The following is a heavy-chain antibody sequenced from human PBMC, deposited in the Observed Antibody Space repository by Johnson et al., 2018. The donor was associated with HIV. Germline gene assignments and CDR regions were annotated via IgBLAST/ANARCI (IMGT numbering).Heavy chain of an antibody. Sequence: VQLVESGGGWVQPGESLRLSCAASGFSFSTYAMTWVRQAPGKGLQWVSRINSDGSSTSYADSVQGRFTIYRDNAKNTLYRQMNSLRAEDTAVYYCARGRYYDYVWGSYQEEGDIWGQGTMVTVSS. CDR3: ARGRYYDYVWGSYQEEGDI. CDR2: INSDGSST. V-gene: IGHV3-74*02. CDR1: GFSFSTYA. D-gene: IGHD3-16*01. J-gene: IGHJ3*02.